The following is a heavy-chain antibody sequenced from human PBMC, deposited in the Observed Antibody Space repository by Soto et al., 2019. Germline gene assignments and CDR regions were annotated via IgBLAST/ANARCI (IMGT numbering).Heavy chain of an antibody. D-gene: IGHD4-4*01. CDR3: ARLQCADSCGIFDP. V-gene: IGHV4-59*01. J-gene: IGHJ5*02. CDR2: IYYSGSP. Sequence: QVQLQESGPGLVRPSETLSLTCTVSGGSISNYYWSWIRQPPGKGLEWIGDIYYSGSPNYNPSLKSRVSISANTSKNPVSLKLSSVTAADTYGYYCARLQCADSCGIFDPWCQGTLVTVSS. CDR1: GGSISNYY.